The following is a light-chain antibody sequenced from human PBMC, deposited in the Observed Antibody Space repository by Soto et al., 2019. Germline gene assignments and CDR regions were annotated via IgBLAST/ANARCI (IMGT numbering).Light chain of an antibody. V-gene: IGKV1-6*01. J-gene: IGKJ1*01. CDR2: AAS. Sequence: ALQMTQSPSSLSASVGDRVTITCRASQGIRNDLGWYQQKPGKAPKLLIYAASSLQSGVPLRFSGSGAGTDFTLTISSLQPEDFATYYCLQDYNYPRTFGQGTKVEIK. CDR3: LQDYNYPRT. CDR1: QGIRND.